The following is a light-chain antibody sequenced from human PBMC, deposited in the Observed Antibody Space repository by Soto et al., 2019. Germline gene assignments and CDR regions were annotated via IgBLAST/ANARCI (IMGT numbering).Light chain of an antibody. V-gene: IGLV2-14*01. CDR2: EVS. J-gene: IGLJ3*02. Sequence: QSALTKPASVSGSPGQSMTISCTGTSSDVGGYNYVSWYQQHPGKAPKLMIYEVSNRPSGVSNRFSGSKSGNTASLTISALQAEDEADYYCSSYTSSSTRVFGGGTKRTVL. CDR3: SSYTSSSTRV. CDR1: SSDVGGYNY.